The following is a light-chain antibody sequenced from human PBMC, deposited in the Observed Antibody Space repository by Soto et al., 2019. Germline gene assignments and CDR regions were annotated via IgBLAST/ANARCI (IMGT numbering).Light chain of an antibody. Sequence: EIVLTSPPATRSLSPGQRATLSCRASQSVSKLLPGYQQRPGQAPRLLIFTTSNRATGIPASFSGTGSRTDFTLTISSLEPEDFAVYYCQQCNNWPIFTLGPGTKVDIK. V-gene: IGKV3-11*01. CDR3: QQCNNWPIFT. CDR2: TTS. J-gene: IGKJ3*01. CDR1: QSVSKL.